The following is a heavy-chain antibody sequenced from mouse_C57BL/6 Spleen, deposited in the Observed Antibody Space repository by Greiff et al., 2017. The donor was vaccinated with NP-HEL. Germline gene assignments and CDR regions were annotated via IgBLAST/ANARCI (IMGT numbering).Heavy chain of an antibody. Sequence: QVQLQQSGAGLVKPGASVKLSCKASGYTFTSYWMHWVKQSPGQGLEWIGEIDPCGSYTNYNHTFKGKSTLTVDKSSSTAYMKLTSLTSDDSAVYYCAGGEGYFDYWGQGTTLTVSS. CDR1: GYTFTSYW. V-gene: IGHV1-69*01. CDR3: AGGEGYFDY. CDR2: IDPCGSYT. J-gene: IGHJ2*01.